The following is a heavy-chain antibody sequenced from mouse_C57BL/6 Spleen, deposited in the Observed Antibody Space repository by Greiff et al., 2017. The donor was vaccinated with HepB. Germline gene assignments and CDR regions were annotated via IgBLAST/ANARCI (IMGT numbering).Heavy chain of an antibody. V-gene: IGHV1-69*01. Sequence: QVQLQQPGAELVMPGASVKLSCKASGYTFTSYWMHWVKQRPGQGLEWIGEIDPSDSYTNYNQKFKGKSTLTVDKSSSTAYMQLSSLTSEDSAVYYCAREGDGYYNAYWGQGTLVTVSA. CDR1: GYTFTSYW. CDR3: AREGDGYYNAY. D-gene: IGHD2-3*01. J-gene: IGHJ3*01. CDR2: IDPSDSYT.